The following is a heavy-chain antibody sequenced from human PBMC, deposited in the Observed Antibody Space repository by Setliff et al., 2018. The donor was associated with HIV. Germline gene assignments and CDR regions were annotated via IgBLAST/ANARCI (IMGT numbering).Heavy chain of an antibody. V-gene: IGHV3-30*02. D-gene: IGHD3-10*01. J-gene: IGHJ3*02. CDR1: GFTFSTYD. Sequence: PGGSLRLSCAVSGFTFSTYDMHWVRQAPGKGLEWVTFIRFDGSNKYSADSVKGRFTISRDNSKNTVYLQMNSLRAEDTAVYYCARGERFGKLTAFDIWGQGTMVTVSS. CDR3: ARGERFGKLTAFDI. CDR2: IRFDGSNK.